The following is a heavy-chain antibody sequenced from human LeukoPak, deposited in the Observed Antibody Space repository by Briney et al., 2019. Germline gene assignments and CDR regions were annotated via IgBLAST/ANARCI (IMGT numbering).Heavy chain of an antibody. CDR2: IIPISGTT. Sequence: GASVKVSCKTSGGTFTSYAITWVRQAPGQGLEWIGKIIPISGTTNYAQKFQGRVTFTADESTSTAYMELSSLRSEDTALYYCARKLRLGGNWFDPWGQGTLVTVSS. CDR1: GGTFTSYA. V-gene: IGHV1-69*13. CDR3: ARKLRLGGNWFDP. J-gene: IGHJ5*02. D-gene: IGHD1-26*01.